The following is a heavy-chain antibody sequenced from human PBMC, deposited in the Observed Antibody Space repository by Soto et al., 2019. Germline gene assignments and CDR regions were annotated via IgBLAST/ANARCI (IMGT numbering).Heavy chain of an antibody. D-gene: IGHD6-13*01. CDR2: IYYTGST. V-gene: IGHV4-30-4*02. CDR1: GGSISSGDYY. Sequence: SETLSLTCTVSGGSISSGDYYWSWIRQPPGKGLEWIGYIYYTGSTSYNPTLKSRLAISLDTSKNQFSLRLSSVTAADTAGYYCAREFKNAGNSKGHAFDIWGQGTMVTVSS. J-gene: IGHJ3*02. CDR3: AREFKNAGNSKGHAFDI.